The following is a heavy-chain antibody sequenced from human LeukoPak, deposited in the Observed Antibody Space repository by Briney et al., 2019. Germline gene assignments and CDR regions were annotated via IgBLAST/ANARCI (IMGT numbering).Heavy chain of an antibody. CDR2: INHSGST. D-gene: IGHD3-10*01. CDR1: GGSFSGYY. V-gene: IGHV4-34*01. Sequence: SETLSLTCAVYGGSFSGYYWSWIRQPPGKGLEWIGEINHSGSTNYNPSLKSRVTMSVDTSKNQFSLKLSSVTAADTAVYYCARDLIGYYGSGSYDNPYYYYGMDVWGQGTTVTVSS. J-gene: IGHJ6*02. CDR3: ARDLIGYYGSGSYDNPYYYYGMDV.